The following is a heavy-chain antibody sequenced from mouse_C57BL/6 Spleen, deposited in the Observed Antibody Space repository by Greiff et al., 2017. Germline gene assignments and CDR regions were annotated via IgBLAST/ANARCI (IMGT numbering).Heavy chain of an antibody. J-gene: IGHJ4*01. Sequence: VQVVESGPGLVAPSQSLSITCTVSGFSLTSYAISWVRQPPGKGLEWLGVIWTGGGTNYNSALKSRLSISKDNSKSQVFLKMNSLQTDDTARYYCARNYYGYDGGDYYAMDYWGQGTSVTVSS. CDR2: IWTGGGT. CDR3: ARNYYGYDGGDYYAMDY. CDR1: GFSLTSYA. D-gene: IGHD2-2*01. V-gene: IGHV2-9-1*01.